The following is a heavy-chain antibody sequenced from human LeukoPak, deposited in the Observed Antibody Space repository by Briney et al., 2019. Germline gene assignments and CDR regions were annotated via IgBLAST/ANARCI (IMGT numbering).Heavy chain of an antibody. D-gene: IGHD1-26*01. CDR2: ISAYNGNT. CDR3: ARSGSHNYYYYGMDV. CDR1: GYTFTNYG. Sequence: GASVKFSCKASGYTFTNYGISWVRQAPGQGLEWMGWISAYNGNTKYAQKFQSRVTMTTDTSTNTVNMELRSLRSDDTAVFYCARSGSHNYYYYGMDVWGQGTSVIDSS. V-gene: IGHV1-18*01. J-gene: IGHJ6*02.